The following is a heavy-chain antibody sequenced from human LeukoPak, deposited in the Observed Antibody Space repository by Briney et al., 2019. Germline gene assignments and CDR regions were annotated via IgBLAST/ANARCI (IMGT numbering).Heavy chain of an antibody. Sequence: SETLSLTCAVSGVSISSGGYSWSWIRQPPGKGLEWIGYIYHSGSTYYNPSLKSRVTISVDASKNQFSLKLSSVTAADTAVYYCGYGDHLSDYWGQGTLVTVSS. CDR1: GVSISSGGYS. V-gene: IGHV4-30-2*05. CDR3: GYGDHLSDY. J-gene: IGHJ4*02. CDR2: IYHSGST. D-gene: IGHD4-17*01.